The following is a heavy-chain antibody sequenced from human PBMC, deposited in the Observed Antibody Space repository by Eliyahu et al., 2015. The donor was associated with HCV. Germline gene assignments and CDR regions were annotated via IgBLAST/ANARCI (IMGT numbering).Heavy chain of an antibody. J-gene: IGHJ4*02. CDR3: AIIYSGEDGGFXDY. CDR1: GXXFTAYY. Sequence: QVQLVQSGAEVRKPGASVKVSCKASGXXFTAYYMNWVRQAPGQGLEWMGRINPNSGDTNYTQNFQGRVTMTRDTSISTAYMELSRLTSDDTAVYYCAIIYSGEDGGFXDYWGQGTLVTVSS. CDR2: INPNSGDT. V-gene: IGHV1-2*06. D-gene: IGHD3-10*02.